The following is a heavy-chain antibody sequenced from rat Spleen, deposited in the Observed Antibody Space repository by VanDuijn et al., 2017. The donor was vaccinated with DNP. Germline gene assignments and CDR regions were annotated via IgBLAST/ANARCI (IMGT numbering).Heavy chain of an antibody. CDR2: ISSSGGNT. J-gene: IGHJ2*01. V-gene: IGHV5-20*01. Sequence: EVQLVESGGGLVQPGRSLKLSCAASGFTFSDYYMAWVRQAPKEGLECVAYISSSGGNTYYGDSVKGRFTISRDNAKSSLYLQMNSLRSEDTATYYCTTDYYDGNYYPGYWGQGVMVTVSS. CDR3: TTDYYDGNYYPGY. D-gene: IGHD1-12*02. CDR1: GFTFSDYY.